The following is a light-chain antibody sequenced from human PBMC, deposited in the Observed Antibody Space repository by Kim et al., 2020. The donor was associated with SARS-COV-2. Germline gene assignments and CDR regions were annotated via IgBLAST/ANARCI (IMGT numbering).Light chain of an antibody. V-gene: IGLV3-1*01. Sequence: HGHPAKTTCSGDTLGDKGVSYSQRKQGQSPVLVIYQNSQRPSGPPGRFSGSNSGNTATLTISGTQAMEEADYYGQAWDSSAAHVVFGGGTKLTVL. J-gene: IGLJ2*01. CDR3: QAWDSSAAHVV. CDR2: QNS. CDR1: TLGDKG.